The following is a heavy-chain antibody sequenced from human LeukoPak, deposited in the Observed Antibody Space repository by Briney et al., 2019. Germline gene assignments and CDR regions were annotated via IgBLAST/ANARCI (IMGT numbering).Heavy chain of an antibody. V-gene: IGHV3-21*01. CDR3: ARARLGSSAWDGLEY. D-gene: IGHD6-13*01. CDR1: GFTFSSYW. Sequence: GGSLRLSCAASGFTFSSYWMSWVRQAPGKGLEWISSITSSSSYTFYADSVKGRFTISRDNAKNSLYLQMNSLRAEDTAVYYCARARLGSSAWDGLEYWGQGTLVAVSS. CDR2: ITSSSSYT. J-gene: IGHJ4*02.